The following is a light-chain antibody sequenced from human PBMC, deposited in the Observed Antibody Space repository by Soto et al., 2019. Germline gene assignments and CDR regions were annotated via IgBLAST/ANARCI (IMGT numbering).Light chain of an antibody. CDR3: FSYTSSGTYV. V-gene: IGLV2-14*01. Sequence: QSALTQPASVSGSPGQSITISCTGTSSDFGNYKYVSWYQQHPGKAPKLMIYEVSNRPSGFSNRFSGSKSGNTASLTISGLQAEDETDYYCFSYTSSGTYVFGTGTKLTVL. J-gene: IGLJ1*01. CDR2: EVS. CDR1: SSDFGNYKY.